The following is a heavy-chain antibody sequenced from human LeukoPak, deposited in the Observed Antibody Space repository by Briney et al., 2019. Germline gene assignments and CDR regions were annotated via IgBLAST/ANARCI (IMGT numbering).Heavy chain of an antibody. CDR3: ARVLKTHWYFDL. D-gene: IGHD2/OR15-2a*01. J-gene: IGHJ2*01. V-gene: IGHV4-38-2*02. Sequence: PSETLSLTCTVSGYSISSGYYWGWIRQPPGKGLEWIGSIYHSGSTYYNPSLKSRVTISVDTSKNQFSLKLSSVTAADTAVYYCARVLKTHWYFDLWGRGTLVTVSS. CDR1: GYSISSGYY. CDR2: IYHSGST.